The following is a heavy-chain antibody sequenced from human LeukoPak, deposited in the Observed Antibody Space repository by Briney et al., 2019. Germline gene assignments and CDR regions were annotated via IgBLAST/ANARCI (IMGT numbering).Heavy chain of an antibody. D-gene: IGHD3-22*01. CDR1: GLTFSGYS. CDR2: ISSGRSYI. CDR3: ARDLFNSYYDTSGYFAFDY. Sequence: PGGSLRLSCAAFGLTFSGYSMNWVRQAPGKGLEWVSSISSGRSYIHYADSVKGRFTVSRDNARNSLCLQMNSLRAEDTAVYYCARDLFNSYYDTSGYFAFDYWGQGTLVTVSS. J-gene: IGHJ4*02. V-gene: IGHV3-21*01.